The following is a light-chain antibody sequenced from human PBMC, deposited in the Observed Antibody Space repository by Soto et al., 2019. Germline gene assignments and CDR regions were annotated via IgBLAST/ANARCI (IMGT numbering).Light chain of an antibody. CDR1: SSNIGAGYD. CDR2: GNS. J-gene: IGLJ2*01. V-gene: IGLV1-40*01. CDR3: QSYDSSLSGNVV. Sequence: QSVLTQPPSVSGAPGQRVTISCTGSSSNIGAGYDVHWYQQLPGTAPKLLIYGNSNRPSGVPDRFSGSKSGTSASLAITGLQAEDAADYYCQSYDSSLSGNVVFGGGTQLTVL.